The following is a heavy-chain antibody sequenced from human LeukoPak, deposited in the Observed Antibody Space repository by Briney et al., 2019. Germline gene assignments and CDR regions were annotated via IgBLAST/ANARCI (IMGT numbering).Heavy chain of an antibody. J-gene: IGHJ4*02. CDR1: GGTSSSYA. CDR2: IIPIFGTA. Sequence: ASVKVSCKASGGTSSSYAISWVRQAPGQGLEWMGGIIPIFGTANYAQKFQGRVTITADESTSTAYMELSSLRSEDTAMYYCARAHRYCTNGVCYSRFDYWGQGTLVTVSS. V-gene: IGHV1-69*01. D-gene: IGHD2-8*01. CDR3: ARAHRYCTNGVCYSRFDY.